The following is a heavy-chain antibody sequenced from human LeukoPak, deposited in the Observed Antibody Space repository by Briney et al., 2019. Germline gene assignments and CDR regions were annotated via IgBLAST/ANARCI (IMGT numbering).Heavy chain of an antibody. Sequence: FTGYYMHWVRQAPGQGLEWMGWINPNSGGTNYAQKFQGRVTMTRDTSISTAYMELSRLRSDDTAVYYCARDYATVTTSIWFDPWGQGTLVTVSS. J-gene: IGHJ5*02. CDR3: ARDYATVTTSIWFDP. CDR1: FTGYY. CDR2: INPNSGGT. D-gene: IGHD4-17*01. V-gene: IGHV1-2*02.